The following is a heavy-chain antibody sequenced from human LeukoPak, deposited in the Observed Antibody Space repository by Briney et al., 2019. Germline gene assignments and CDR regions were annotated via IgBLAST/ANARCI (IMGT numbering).Heavy chain of an antibody. CDR3: AKAFGNSDDYYYYMDV. CDR1: GFTFSSYA. Sequence: GVSLRLSCAASGFTFSSYAMRWVRQAPGKGLQWVSTISGSAGSAYYADSVRGRFTISRDNSKNTLSLQMNSLRAEDTAIYYCAKAFGNSDDYYYYMDVWGKGTTVTVSS. J-gene: IGHJ6*03. D-gene: IGHD4-23*01. V-gene: IGHV3-23*01. CDR2: ISGSAGSA.